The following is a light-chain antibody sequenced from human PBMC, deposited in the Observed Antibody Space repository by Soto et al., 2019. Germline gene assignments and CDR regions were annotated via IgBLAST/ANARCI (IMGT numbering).Light chain of an antibody. CDR3: CSYAGSSPDV. CDR2: EGS. CDR1: SSDVGTYNL. Sequence: QSALTQPASVSGSPGQSITISCTGTSSDVGTYNLVSWYQQHPGKAPKVMIYEGSKRPSGVSNRFSGSKSGNTASLTISGLQAEDEADYYCCSYAGSSPDVFGTGTKVTVL. V-gene: IGLV2-23*01. J-gene: IGLJ1*01.